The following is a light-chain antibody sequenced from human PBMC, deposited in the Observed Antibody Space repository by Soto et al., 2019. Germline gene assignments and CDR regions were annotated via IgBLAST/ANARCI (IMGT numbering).Light chain of an antibody. CDR1: QRISNY. V-gene: IGKV1-39*01. Sequence: DIQMTQSPSSLSASVGDRVTITCRAGQRISNYLNWYQQKPGKAPKLLIYAASSLQSGVPSRFSGSGSGTDFTLTISSLQPEDFATYYCQQSYTNLLSFGGGTKVEI. CDR3: QQSYTNLLS. J-gene: IGKJ4*01. CDR2: AAS.